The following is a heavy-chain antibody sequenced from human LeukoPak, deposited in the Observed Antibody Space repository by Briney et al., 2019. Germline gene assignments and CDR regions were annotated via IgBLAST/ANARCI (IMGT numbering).Heavy chain of an antibody. Sequence: PGGSLRLSCAASGFTFSSYEMNWVRQAPGKGLEWVSYISSSGSTIYYADSVKGRFTISRDNTENSVYLHMNNLRADDTAVYYCARGLYTPTSGYPYFDAWGQGTLVTVSS. V-gene: IGHV3-48*03. CDR2: ISSSGSTI. J-gene: IGHJ4*02. CDR3: ARGLYTPTSGYPYFDA. D-gene: IGHD3-22*01. CDR1: GFTFSSYE.